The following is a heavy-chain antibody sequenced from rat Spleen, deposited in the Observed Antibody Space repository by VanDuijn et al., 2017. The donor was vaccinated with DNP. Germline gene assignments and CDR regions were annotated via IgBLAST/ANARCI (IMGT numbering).Heavy chain of an antibody. CDR2: ISYDGGTT. Sequence: EVQLVESGGDFVQPGGSLKLSCAASGFTFSDYYMAWVRQAPRMGLEWVASISYDGGTTFYGDSVRGRFTISRNDAESTLYLQMNSRRSEDTATYYCTRDSSHLYFDYWGQGVMLTVSS. CDR1: GFTFSDYY. J-gene: IGHJ2*01. D-gene: IGHD1-2*01. V-gene: IGHV5-22*01. CDR3: TRDSSHLYFDY.